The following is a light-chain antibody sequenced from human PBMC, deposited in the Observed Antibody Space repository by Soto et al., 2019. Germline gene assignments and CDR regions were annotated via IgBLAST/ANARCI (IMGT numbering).Light chain of an antibody. Sequence: QSVLTQPASVPGSPGQSITISCTGTSSDVGGYNYVAWYQQHPGKVPRLMIYEVSNRPSGVSNRFSGSKSGSTASLTISGLQAEDEADYYCISYTSSSTSYVFGTGTKVTVL. CDR1: SSDVGGYNY. CDR2: EVS. J-gene: IGLJ1*01. V-gene: IGLV2-14*01. CDR3: ISYTSSSTSYV.